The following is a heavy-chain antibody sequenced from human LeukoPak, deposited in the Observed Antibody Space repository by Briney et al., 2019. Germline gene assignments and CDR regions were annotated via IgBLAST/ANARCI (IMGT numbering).Heavy chain of an antibody. CDR1: GFTFSSYE. D-gene: IGHD5-12*01. V-gene: IGHV3-48*03. CDR3: ARGPYSGYDPFDY. J-gene: IGHJ4*02. Sequence: GGSLRLSCAASGFTFSSYEMNWVRQAPGKGLEWVSYISSSGSTIYYADSVKGRFTISRDKAKNSLYLQMNSLRAEDTAVHYCARGPYSGYDPFDYWGQGTLVTVSS. CDR2: ISSSGSTI.